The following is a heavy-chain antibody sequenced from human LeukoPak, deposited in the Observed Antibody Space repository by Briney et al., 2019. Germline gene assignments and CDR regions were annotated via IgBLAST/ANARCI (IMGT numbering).Heavy chain of an antibody. D-gene: IGHD6-13*01. CDR2: MNPNSGKT. CDR1: GYTFTSYD. CDR3: ARGMYSSSWYGMDV. J-gene: IGHJ6*02. V-gene: IGHV1-8*01. Sequence: WASVKVSCKASGYTFTSYDINWVRQATGQGLEWMGWMNPNSGKTGYAQKFQGRVTMTRNTSISTAYMELSSLRSEDTAVYYCARGMYSSSWYGMDVWGQGTTVTVSS.